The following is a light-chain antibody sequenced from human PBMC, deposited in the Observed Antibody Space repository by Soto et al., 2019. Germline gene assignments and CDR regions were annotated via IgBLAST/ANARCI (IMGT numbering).Light chain of an antibody. J-gene: IGKJ1*01. CDR1: QSVSSNY. CDR2: GAS. CDR3: QQYGSSPRT. V-gene: IGKV3-20*01. Sequence: EIVLTQFPGTLALSPGERATLSCRASQSVSSNYLAWYQQKPGQAPRLLIYGASSRATGIPDRFSGRESGTDFTLTISRLEPEDFAVYYCQQYGSSPRTFGQGTKVDIK.